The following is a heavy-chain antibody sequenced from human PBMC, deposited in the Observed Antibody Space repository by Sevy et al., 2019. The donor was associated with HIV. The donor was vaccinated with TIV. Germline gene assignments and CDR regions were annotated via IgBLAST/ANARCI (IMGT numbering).Heavy chain of an antibody. CDR1: GYIFTDYY. CDR3: ARLTTQPTSDLYGLDV. V-gene: IGHV1-2*02. J-gene: IGHJ6*02. Sequence: ASVKVSCKASGYIFTDYYIHWVRQAPGQGLEWMAWINSDSGVTNHAQRFQGEVTVTRDPSLSTAYLELTNLKSNDTAIYYCARLTTQPTSDLYGLDVWGQGTTVTVSS. CDR2: INSDSGVT. D-gene: IGHD4-17*01.